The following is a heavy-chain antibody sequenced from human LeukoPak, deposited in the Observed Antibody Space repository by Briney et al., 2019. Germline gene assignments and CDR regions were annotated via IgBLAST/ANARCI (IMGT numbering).Heavy chain of an antibody. CDR3: AKSELIAAAGTFHY. J-gene: IGHJ4*02. D-gene: IGHD6-13*01. CDR1: GFTFSSYV. Sequence: GGSLRLSCAASGFTFSSYVMSWVRQAPGKGLEWVSASGSGDSTYYADSVKGRFTISRDNSKNTLYLQMNSLRAEDTAVYYCAKSELIAAAGTFHYWGQGTLVTVSS. CDR2: SGSGDST. V-gene: IGHV3-23*01.